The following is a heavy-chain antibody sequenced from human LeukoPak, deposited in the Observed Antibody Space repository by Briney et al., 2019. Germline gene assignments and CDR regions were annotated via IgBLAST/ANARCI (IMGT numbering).Heavy chain of an antibody. CDR3: ARSSWYRY. CDR2: INHSGST. V-gene: IGHV4-34*01. D-gene: IGHD6-13*01. CDR1: GFTVSSNY. J-gene: IGHJ4*02. Sequence: GSLRLSCAASGFTVSSNYMSWVRQPPGKGLEWIGEINHSGSTNYNPSLKSRVTISVDTSKNQFSLKLSSVTAADTAVYYCARSSWYRYWGQGTLVTVSS.